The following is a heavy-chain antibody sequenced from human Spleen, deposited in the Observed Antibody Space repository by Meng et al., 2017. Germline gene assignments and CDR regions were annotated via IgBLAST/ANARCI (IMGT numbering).Heavy chain of an antibody. D-gene: IGHD3-22*01. V-gene: IGHV1-2*06. CDR1: GYAFTGYY. CDR3: ARAMDYYDSSGYSPNWFDP. CDR2: INPNSGGT. Sequence: ASVKVSCKASGYAFTGYYMHWVRQAPGQGLEWMGRINPNSGGTNYAQKFQGRVTMTRDTSISTAYMELSRLRSDDTAVYYCARAMDYYDSSGYSPNWFDPWGQGTLVTVSS. J-gene: IGHJ5*02.